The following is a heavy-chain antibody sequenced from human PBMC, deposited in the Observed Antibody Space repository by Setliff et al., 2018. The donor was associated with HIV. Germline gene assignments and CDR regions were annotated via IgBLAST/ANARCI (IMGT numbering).Heavy chain of an antibody. CDR1: GDTFSNSV. Sequence: RASVKVSCKASGDTFSNSVLTWVRQAPGQGLEWMGGSIPLFGTVTYAQRFQGRVTITTDELMTTAYMELTSLRSEDTAVYYCASGSGYCRNGFCYIGVHKNPDKYYFDYWGQGTLVTVPQ. CDR2: SIPLFGTV. J-gene: IGHJ4*02. CDR3: ASGSGYCRNGFCYIGVHKNPDKYYFDY. D-gene: IGHD2-8*01. V-gene: IGHV1-69*05.